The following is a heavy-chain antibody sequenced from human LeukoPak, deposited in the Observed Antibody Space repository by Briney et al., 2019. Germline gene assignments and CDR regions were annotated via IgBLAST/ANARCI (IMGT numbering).Heavy chain of an antibody. J-gene: IGHJ2*01. Sequence: GGSLRLSCAASGFSFIDFGMAWVRQAPGKGLEWVSLISGSGGFTYYADSVKGRLTISRDNSKNTLYLQMNTLQAEDTAIYYCAKSSLPRGPYFDLYFDLWGRGTLVTVS. V-gene: IGHV3-23*01. CDR3: AKSSLPRGPYFDLYFDL. CDR2: ISGSGGFT. D-gene: IGHD2/OR15-2a*01. CDR1: GFSFIDFG.